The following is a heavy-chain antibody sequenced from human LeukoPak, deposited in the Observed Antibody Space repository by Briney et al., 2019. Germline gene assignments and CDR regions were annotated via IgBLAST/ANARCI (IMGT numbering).Heavy chain of an antibody. CDR3: AREGVSGLDY. D-gene: IGHD6-19*01. CDR1: GFTFSSYA. V-gene: IGHV3-64*04. Sequence: PGGSLRLSCSASGFTFSSYAMHWVRQAPGKGLEYVSAISSNGGSTYYADSVKGRFTISRDNSKNTLYLQMNSLRAEDTAVYYCAREGVSGLDYWGQGTLVTVSS. J-gene: IGHJ4*02. CDR2: ISSNGGST.